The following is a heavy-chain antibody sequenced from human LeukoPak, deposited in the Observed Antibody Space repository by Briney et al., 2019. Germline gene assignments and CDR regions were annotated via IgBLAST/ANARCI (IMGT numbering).Heavy chain of an antibody. J-gene: IGHJ4*02. CDR2: ISGSGGST. D-gene: IGHD5-18*01. V-gene: IGHV3-23*01. CDR3: AKDLRGPGGYSYGYGY. Sequence: GGSLRLSCAASGFTFSSYAMSWVRQAPGKGLEWVSAISGSGGSTYYADSVKGRFTISRDNSKNTLYLQMNSLRAEDTAVCYCAKDLRGPGGYSYGYGYWGQGTLVTVSS. CDR1: GFTFSSYA.